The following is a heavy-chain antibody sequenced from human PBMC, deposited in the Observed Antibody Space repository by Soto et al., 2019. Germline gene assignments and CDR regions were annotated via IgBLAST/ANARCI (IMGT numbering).Heavy chain of an antibody. CDR3: AREPYDYIWGSYRDPTDY. CDR2: ISSSSSTI. D-gene: IGHD3-16*01. V-gene: IGHV3-48*01. CDR1: GFTFSSYS. J-gene: IGHJ4*02. Sequence: GGSLRLSCAASGFTFSSYSMNWVRQAPGKGLEWVSYISSSSSTIYYADSVKGRFTISRDNAKNSLYLQMNSLRAEDTAVYYCAREPYDYIWGSYRDPTDYWGQGTLVT.